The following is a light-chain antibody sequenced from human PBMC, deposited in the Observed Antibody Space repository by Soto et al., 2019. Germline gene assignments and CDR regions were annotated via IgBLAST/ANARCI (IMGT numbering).Light chain of an antibody. V-gene: IGKV3-15*01. Sequence: EIVMTQSPATLSVSPGERATLSCRASQSVSSNLVWYQQKPGQAPRLLIYGASTRATGIPARFSGSGSGTEFTLTISSLQSEDFAVYYCQQYSNWPQTFGQGTKVDIK. J-gene: IGKJ1*01. CDR2: GAS. CDR3: QQYSNWPQT. CDR1: QSVSSN.